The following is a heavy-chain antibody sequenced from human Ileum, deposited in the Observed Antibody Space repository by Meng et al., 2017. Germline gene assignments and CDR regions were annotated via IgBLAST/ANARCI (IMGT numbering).Heavy chain of an antibody. D-gene: IGHD3-16*02. CDR1: GYTFTGYY. CDR3: ARAMITFGGVIVDYYYYYGMDV. J-gene: IGHJ6*02. V-gene: IGHV1-2*02. Sequence: SVKVSCKASGYTFTGYYMHWVRQAPGQGLEWMGWINPNSGGTNYAQKFQGRVTMTRDTSISTAYMELSRLRSDDTAVYYCARAMITFGGVIVDYYYYYGMDVWGQGTTVTVSS. CDR2: INPNSGGT.